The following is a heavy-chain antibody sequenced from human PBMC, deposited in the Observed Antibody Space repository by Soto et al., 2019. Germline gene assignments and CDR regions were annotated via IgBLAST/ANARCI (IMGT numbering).Heavy chain of an antibody. Sequence: QVQLLQSGAEVKKPGASVKVSCKASGYTFTSYGISWVRQAPGQGLEWMGWISAHYGTTNYAQKFQGRVTMTTETSASTAYMELRSLRSDDTAVYYCARDGSRSWYSVWGQGTLVTVSS. CDR3: ARDGSRSWYSV. D-gene: IGHD6-13*01. CDR2: ISAHYGTT. J-gene: IGHJ4*02. V-gene: IGHV1-18*01. CDR1: GYTFTSYG.